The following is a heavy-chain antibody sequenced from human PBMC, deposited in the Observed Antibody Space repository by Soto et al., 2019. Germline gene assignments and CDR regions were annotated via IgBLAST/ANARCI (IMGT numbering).Heavy chain of an antibody. J-gene: IGHJ6*02. CDR3: ASRGSAAAGTSGGMDV. V-gene: IGHV5-51*01. CDR1: GYSFTSYW. Sequence: GESLKISCKGSGYSFTSYWIGWVRQMPGKGLEWMGIIYPGDSDTRYSPSFQGQVTISADKSISTAYLQWSSLKASDTAMYYCASRGSAAAGTSGGMDVWGQGTTVTVSS. CDR2: IYPGDSDT. D-gene: IGHD6-13*01.